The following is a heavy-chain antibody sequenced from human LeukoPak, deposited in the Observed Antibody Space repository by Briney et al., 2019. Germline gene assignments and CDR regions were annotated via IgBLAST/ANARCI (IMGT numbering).Heavy chain of an antibody. CDR3: AREGPYSDSSRSRFDY. J-gene: IGHJ4*02. CDR1: GYTFTNYY. CDR2: INPSGGST. V-gene: IGHV1-46*01. D-gene: IGHD6-6*01. Sequence: ASVKVSFKASGYTFTNYYIHWVRQAPGQGLEWTGIINPSGGSTSYAQKFQGRVTMTRDTSTSTVYMELSSLRSEDTAVYYCAREGPYSDSSRSRFDYWGQGTLVAVSS.